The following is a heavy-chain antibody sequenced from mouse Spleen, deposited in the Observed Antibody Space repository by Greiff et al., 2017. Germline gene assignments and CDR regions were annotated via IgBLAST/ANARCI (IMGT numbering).Heavy chain of an antibody. V-gene: IGHV5-6*01. CDR2: ISSGGSYT. D-gene: IGHD2-1*01. CDR1: GFTFSSYG. Sequence: EVMLVESGGDLVKPGGSLKLSCAASGFTFSSYGMSWVRQTPDKRLEWVATISSGGSYTYYPDSVKGRFTISRDNAKNTLYLQMSSLKSEDTAMYYCAGGNYVRFAYWGQGTLVTVSA. CDR3: AGGNYVRFAY. J-gene: IGHJ3*01.